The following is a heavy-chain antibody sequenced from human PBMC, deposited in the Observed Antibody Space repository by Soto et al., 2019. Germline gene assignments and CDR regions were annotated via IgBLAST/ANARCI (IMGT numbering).Heavy chain of an antibody. CDR3: ARMASFGTLNWFDP. Sequence: ASVKVSCKASGYTFINYDISWVRQATGQGLEWMGWMNPGSGKTGYATKFQGRVTMTRDASTSTAHLELSSLTSEDTAVYYCARMASFGTLNWFDPWGQGTLVTVCS. CDR2: MNPGSGKT. V-gene: IGHV1-8*02. J-gene: IGHJ5*02. D-gene: IGHD3-16*01. CDR1: GYTFINYD.